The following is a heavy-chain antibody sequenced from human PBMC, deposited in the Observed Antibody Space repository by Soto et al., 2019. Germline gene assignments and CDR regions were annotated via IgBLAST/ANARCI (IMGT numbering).Heavy chain of an antibody. V-gene: IGHV5-51*01. Sequence: GESLKISCKGSGYSFTSYWIDWVRQMPGKGLEWMGIIYPGDSDTRYSPSFQGQVTISADKSISTAYLQWSSLKASDTAMYYCARRRSSSSDYYYYYMDVWGKGTTVTVSS. CDR1: GYSFTSYW. CDR2: IYPGDSDT. J-gene: IGHJ6*03. D-gene: IGHD6-6*01. CDR3: ARRRSSSSDYYYYYMDV.